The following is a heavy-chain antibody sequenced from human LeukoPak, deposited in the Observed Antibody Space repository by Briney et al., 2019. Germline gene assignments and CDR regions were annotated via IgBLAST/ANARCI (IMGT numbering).Heavy chain of an antibody. V-gene: IGHV3-33*01. CDR2: IWYDGSNK. J-gene: IGHJ1*01. CDR3: ARGDGYNDAEYLQH. CDR1: GFTFSSYG. D-gene: IGHD5-24*01. Sequence: PGGSLRLSCAASGFTFSSYGMHWVHPAAGKGLAWVAVIWYDGSNKYYGDPVKGRFTISRDNSKKTLYLQMNSLRVEDTAVYYCARGDGYNDAEYLQHWGQGTLVTVS.